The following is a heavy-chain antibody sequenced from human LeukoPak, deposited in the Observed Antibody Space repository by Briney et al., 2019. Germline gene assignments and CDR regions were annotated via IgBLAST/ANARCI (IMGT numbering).Heavy chain of an antibody. J-gene: IGHJ4*02. CDR2: ILWNSANI. Sequence: GGSLRLSCAASGFTIDDYAMHWVRQAPGKGLEWVSGILWNSANIGYADSVKGRFTISRDNAKNSLYLQMNSLRAEDTAVYYCARDLGYYYGSGSYISDYYFDYWGQGTLVTVSS. V-gene: IGHV3-9*01. CDR3: ARDLGYYYGSGSYISDYYFDY. D-gene: IGHD3-10*01. CDR1: GFTIDDYA.